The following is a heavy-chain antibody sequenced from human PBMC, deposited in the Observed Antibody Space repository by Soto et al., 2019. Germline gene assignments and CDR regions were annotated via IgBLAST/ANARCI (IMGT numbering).Heavy chain of an antibody. V-gene: IGHV3-53*01. CDR3: ARDGYSFALNY. J-gene: IGHJ4*02. CDR2: IDSDAKT. D-gene: IGHD5-18*01. Sequence: VQLVESGGGLIQPGESLRLSCAASGFSVSRYHMSWVRQAPGKGLEWVSGIDSDAKTFYADSVNGRFIISRDNSENTLFLQLNRLRAEDTAVYFCARDGYSFALNYWGQGTLVTVSS. CDR1: GFSVSRYH.